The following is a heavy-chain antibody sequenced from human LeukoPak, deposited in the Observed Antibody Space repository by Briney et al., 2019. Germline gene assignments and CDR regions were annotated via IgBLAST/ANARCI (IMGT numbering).Heavy chain of an antibody. Sequence: GGSLRLSCAASGFTFSSYSMSWVRQAPGTGLEWVANIKQDGSDRNYVASVRGRFTISRDNAESSLYLQMNSLRAEGTAVYYCVRNLAVAGTCFDSWGQGTLVTVSS. V-gene: IGHV3-7*03. D-gene: IGHD6-19*01. CDR2: IKQDGSDR. CDR1: GFTFSSYS. J-gene: IGHJ4*02. CDR3: VRNLAVAGTCFDS.